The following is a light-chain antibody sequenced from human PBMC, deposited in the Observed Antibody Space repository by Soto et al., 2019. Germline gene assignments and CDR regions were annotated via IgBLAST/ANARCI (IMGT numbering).Light chain of an antibody. J-gene: IGLJ2*01. CDR3: QSYHSSLSGVV. CDR1: SSNIGAGYD. V-gene: IGLV1-40*01. CDR2: GNN. Sequence: QSVLTQPPSVSGAPGQRVTISCTGSSSNIGAGYDVHWYQQLPGTAPKLLIYGNNNRPSGVPDRFSGSKSGTSASLAITGLQADDEADYYCQSYHSSLSGVVFGGGTKLTVL.